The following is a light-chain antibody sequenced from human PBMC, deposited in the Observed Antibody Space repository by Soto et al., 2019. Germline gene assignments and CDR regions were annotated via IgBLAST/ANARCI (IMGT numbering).Light chain of an antibody. Sequence: EVMLTQSPGTLSLSPGERATLSCRASQSVSSNYLAWYQQKSGQAPRLLIYGASNRATGIPNRFSGRGSGTDFTLNIRRLEPEDFAVYYRQQYETSPRTFGQGTKVEF. CDR3: QQYETSPRT. V-gene: IGKV3-20*01. CDR2: GAS. CDR1: QSVSSNY. J-gene: IGKJ1*01.